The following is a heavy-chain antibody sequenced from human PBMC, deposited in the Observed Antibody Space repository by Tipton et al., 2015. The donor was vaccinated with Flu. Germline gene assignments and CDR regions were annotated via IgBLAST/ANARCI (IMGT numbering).Heavy chain of an antibody. V-gene: IGHV4-4*07. Sequence: TLSLTCTVSGDSVSGFYWNWIRQPAGKGLEWIGHFYGTGTTDYNPSLRGRVTMSIDTSKTQFSLRLKSVTAADTAIYYCARGVGTSWYTTKWGQGTLVTVSS. D-gene: IGHD2-2*02. CDR2: FYGTGTT. CDR1: GDSVSGFY. J-gene: IGHJ4*02. CDR3: ARGVGTSWYTTK.